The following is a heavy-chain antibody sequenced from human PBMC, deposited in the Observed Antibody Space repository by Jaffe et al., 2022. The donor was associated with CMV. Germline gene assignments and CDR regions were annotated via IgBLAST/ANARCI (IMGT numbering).Heavy chain of an antibody. D-gene: IGHD3-22*01. Sequence: EVQLVQSGAEVKKPGESLRISCKGSGYSFTSYWISWVRQMPGKGLEWMGRIDPSDSYTNYSPSFQGHVTISADKSISTAYLQWSSLKASDTAMYYCARYGHDGDDSSGYKTRFDPWGQGTLVTVSS. CDR1: GYSFTSYW. J-gene: IGHJ5*02. CDR2: IDPSDSYT. CDR3: ARYGHDGDDSSGYKTRFDP. V-gene: IGHV5-10-1*03.